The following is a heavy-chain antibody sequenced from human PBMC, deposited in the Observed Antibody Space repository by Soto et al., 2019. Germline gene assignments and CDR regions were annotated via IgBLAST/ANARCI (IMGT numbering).Heavy chain of an antibody. J-gene: IGHJ6*02. CDR1: GFTFSMYS. D-gene: IGHD2-21*02. CDR2: IPQDGVDG. V-gene: IGHV3-7*03. CDR3: ARDHLILPAHDFFYGSDV. Sequence: GGSVRLSCEVSGFTFSMYSMSWVRQTPGKGLEWVAKIPQDGVDGHYADSVKGRFTISRDNGKNSLYLQMNNLRAEDTAVYYCARDHLILPAHDFFYGSDVWGRGATVTVSS.